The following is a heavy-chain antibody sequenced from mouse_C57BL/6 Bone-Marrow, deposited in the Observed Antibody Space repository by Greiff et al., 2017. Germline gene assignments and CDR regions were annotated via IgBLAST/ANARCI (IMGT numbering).Heavy chain of an antibody. D-gene: IGHD3-2*02. CDR2: LDPSDSYT. V-gene: IGHV1-69*01. CDR1: GYTFTSYW. Sequence: VQLQQPGAELVMPGASVKLSCKASGYTFTSYWMHWVKQRPGQGLAWIGELDPSDSYTNYNQKFKGKSTLTVDKSSSTAYMQLSSLTSEDSAVYYCAREGAQAPYYFDDWGQGTTLTVSS. J-gene: IGHJ2*01. CDR3: AREGAQAPYYFDD.